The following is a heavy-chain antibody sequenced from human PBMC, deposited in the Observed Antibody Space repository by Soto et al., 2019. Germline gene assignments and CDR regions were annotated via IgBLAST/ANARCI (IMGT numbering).Heavy chain of an antibody. J-gene: IGHJ4*02. CDR3: VRGSPYYYDSGSYRTMFDY. V-gene: IGHV3-72*01. Sequence: WGSLRLSRGASGFTLSGPYLDRVRQDPGEGMGWGGRIRNKANDYTTQYAASVKGRFMISRDDSRNSLYLQMNSLKTEDTAVYYCVRGSPYYYDSGSYRTMFDYWGQGTLVTVSS. CDR2: IRNKANDYTT. D-gene: IGHD3-10*01. CDR1: GFTLSGPY.